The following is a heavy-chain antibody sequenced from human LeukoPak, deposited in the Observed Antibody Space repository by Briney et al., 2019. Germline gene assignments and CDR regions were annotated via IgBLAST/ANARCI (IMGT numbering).Heavy chain of an antibody. CDR3: ARGEQLRYFDWLYTSLGVDWFDP. D-gene: IGHD3-9*01. J-gene: IGHJ5*02. Sequence: SETLSLTCTVSGGSISSYYWSWIRQPPGKGLEWIGYIYYSGSTNYNPSLKSRVTISVVTSKNQFSLKLSSVTAADTAVYYCARGEQLRYFDWLYTSLGVDWFDPWGQGTLVTVSS. V-gene: IGHV4-59*01. CDR2: IYYSGST. CDR1: GGSISSYY.